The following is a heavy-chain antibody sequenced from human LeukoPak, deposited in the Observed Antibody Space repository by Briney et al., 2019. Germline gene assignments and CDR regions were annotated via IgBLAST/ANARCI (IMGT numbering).Heavy chain of an antibody. V-gene: IGHV3-11*01. CDR3: ARVPRSGGSIDY. CDR1: GFTFSDYY. CDR2: ISSSGSTT. Sequence: GGSLRLSCAASGFTFSDYYMTWIRQAPGKGLEWVSYISSSGSTTHYADSVKGRFTISSDNAKNSLYVQMNSLRAEDTAVYYCARVPRSGGSIDYWGQGTLVTVSS. J-gene: IGHJ4*02. D-gene: IGHD6-19*01.